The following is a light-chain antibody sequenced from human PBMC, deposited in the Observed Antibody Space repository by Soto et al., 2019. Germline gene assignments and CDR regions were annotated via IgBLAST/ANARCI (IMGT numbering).Light chain of an antibody. Sequence: QSALTQPASVSGSPGQSITISCTGTSSDVGGYKYVSWSQQHPGKAPKLMIYEVRNRPSGVSNRFSGSKSGNTASLTISELQAEDEADYYCSSYTSSSTLVFGTGTKV. J-gene: IGLJ1*01. CDR1: SSDVGGYKY. V-gene: IGLV2-14*01. CDR2: EVR. CDR3: SSYTSSSTLV.